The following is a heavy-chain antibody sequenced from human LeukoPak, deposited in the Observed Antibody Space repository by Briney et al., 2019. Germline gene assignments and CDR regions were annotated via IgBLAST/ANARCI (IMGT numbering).Heavy chain of an antibody. J-gene: IGHJ3*02. CDR2: ISYDGSNK. D-gene: IGHD5-18*01. CDR1: GFTFSSYN. Sequence: GGSLRLSCVASGFTFSSYNMHWVRQAPGKGLEWVAVISYDGSNKHYADSVKGRSTISRDNSKNTLYLQVNSLRPEDTAVYYCGRDTVGYGGAFDIWGQGTMVTVSS. V-gene: IGHV3-30-3*01. CDR3: GRDTVGYGGAFDI.